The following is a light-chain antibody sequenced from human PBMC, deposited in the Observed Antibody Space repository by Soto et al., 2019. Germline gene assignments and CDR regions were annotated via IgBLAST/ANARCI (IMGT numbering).Light chain of an antibody. CDR3: HQYYNRPPWT. CDR1: HGISDY. V-gene: IGKV1-27*01. Sequence: QMTQSPSSLSASAGDRVTITCRASHGISDYLAWYQQKPGKVPKLLIYAASTLQSGVPSRFSGSGSGTDFTLTISSLQPEDVATYYCHQYYNRPPWTFGQGTKVEI. CDR2: AAS. J-gene: IGKJ1*01.